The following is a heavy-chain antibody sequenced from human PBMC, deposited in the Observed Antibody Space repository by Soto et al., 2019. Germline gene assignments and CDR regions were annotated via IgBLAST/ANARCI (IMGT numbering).Heavy chain of an antibody. CDR2: ISAYNGNT. D-gene: IGHD4-17*01. CDR3: ARGVGDGDYTSHYYYYYGMDV. CDR1: GYTFTSYG. Sequence: ASVKVSCKASGYTFTSYGISWVRQAPGQGLEWMGWISAYNGNTNYAQKLQGRVTMTTDTSTSTAYMELRSLRSDDTAVYYCARGVGDGDYTSHYYYYYGMDVWGQGTTVTVSS. V-gene: IGHV1-18*01. J-gene: IGHJ6*02.